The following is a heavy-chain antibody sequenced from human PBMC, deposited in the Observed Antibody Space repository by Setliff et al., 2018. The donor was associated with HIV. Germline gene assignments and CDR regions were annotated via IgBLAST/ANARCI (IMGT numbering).Heavy chain of an antibody. CDR1: GGSVSSGGYY. D-gene: IGHD2-21*01. V-gene: IGHV4-31*03. CDR3: ARGAYPREFYFDS. Sequence: SETLSLTCTVSGGSVSSGGYYWSRIRQHPGRGLEWIGHIYYSGSTYDNPSLKSRFSISIDTSKNRCSLEVASVTAADTAVYYCARGAYPREFYFDSWGQGMLVTVSS. J-gene: IGHJ4*02. CDR2: IYYSGST.